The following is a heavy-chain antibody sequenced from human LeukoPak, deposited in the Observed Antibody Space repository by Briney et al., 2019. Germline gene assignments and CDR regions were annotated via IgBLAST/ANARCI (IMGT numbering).Heavy chain of an antibody. V-gene: IGHV3-30*03. CDR2: ISYDGSNK. J-gene: IGHJ4*02. CDR3: VRDLSYSTGY. Sequence: GRSLRLSCVASGFTFSRHDMNWVRQAPGKGLEWVAVISYDGSNKYYADSVKGRFTISRDHSENTLYLQMNSLRAEDTAVYYCVRDLSYSTGYWGQGTLVTVSS. CDR1: GFTFSRHD. D-gene: IGHD6-25*01.